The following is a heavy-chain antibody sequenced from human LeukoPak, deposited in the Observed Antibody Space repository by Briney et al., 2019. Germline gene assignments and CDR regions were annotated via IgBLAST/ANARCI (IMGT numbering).Heavy chain of an antibody. V-gene: IGHV1-2*02. D-gene: IGHD3-9*01. CDR3: ARSPHILTGENFDY. CDR2: INPNHGDT. J-gene: IGHJ4*02. CDR1: GYSFTGYY. Sequence: ASVKVSCKASGYSFTGYYMHWVRQAPGQGLEWMGWINPNHGDTNYAQKFQDRVSMTRDTSISTAYMHLSRLRSADTAVYYCARSPHILTGENFDYWGQGTLLTVSS.